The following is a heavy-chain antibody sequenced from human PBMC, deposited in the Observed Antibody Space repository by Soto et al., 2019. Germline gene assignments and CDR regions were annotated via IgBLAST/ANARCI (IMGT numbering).Heavy chain of an antibody. Sequence: ASVKVSCKASGYTFTSYYMHWVRQAPGQGLEWMGIINPSGGSTSYAQKFQGRVTMTRDTSTSTVYMELSSLRSEDTAVYYCARDIRDGYNYYYYGMDVWGQGTTVTVSS. D-gene: IGHD5-12*01. CDR3: ARDIRDGYNYYYYGMDV. CDR1: GYTFTSYY. V-gene: IGHV1-46*01. CDR2: INPSGGST. J-gene: IGHJ6*02.